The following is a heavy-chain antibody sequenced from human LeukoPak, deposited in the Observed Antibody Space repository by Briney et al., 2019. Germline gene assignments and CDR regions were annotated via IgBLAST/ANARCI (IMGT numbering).Heavy chain of an antibody. CDR2: IYYSGST. D-gene: IGHD6-13*01. J-gene: IGHJ6*03. Sequence: SETLSLTCAVSGGSISSSSYYWGWIRQPPGKGLEWIGSIYYSGSTYYNPSLKSRVTISVDTSKNQFSLKLSSVTAADTAVYYCARLNMAYSSSVYYYYYMDVWGKGTTVTVSS. V-gene: IGHV4-39*07. CDR3: ARLNMAYSSSVYYYYYMDV. CDR1: GGSISSSSYY.